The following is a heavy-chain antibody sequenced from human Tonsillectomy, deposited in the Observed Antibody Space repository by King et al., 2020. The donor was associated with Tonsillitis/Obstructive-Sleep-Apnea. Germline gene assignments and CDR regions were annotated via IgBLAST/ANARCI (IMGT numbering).Heavy chain of an antibody. CDR2: ISSSGTTI. J-gene: IGHJ6*03. Sequence: VQLVESGGGLVKPGGSLRLSCAASGFTFSDYYMSWIRQAPGKGLEWVSKISSSGTTIYYGDSVKGRITISRDNAKNSLYLQINSLRADDTAVYYCTRVNRLAGRPLTHYYSYYIDVWGKGTTVTVSS. CDR3: TRVNRLAGRPLTHYYSYYIDV. V-gene: IGHV3-11*01. D-gene: IGHD6-6*01. CDR1: GFTFSDYY.